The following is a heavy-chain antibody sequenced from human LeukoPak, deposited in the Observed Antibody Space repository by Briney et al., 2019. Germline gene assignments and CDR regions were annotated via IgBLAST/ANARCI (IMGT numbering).Heavy chain of an antibody. CDR2: IYHSGST. D-gene: IGHD5-18*01. CDR1: GGSINSGAYS. V-gene: IGHV4-30-2*01. J-gene: IGHJ4*02. Sequence: PSETLSLTCAVSGGSINSGAYSWSWIRQPPGKGLEWIGYIYHSGSTYYNPSLKSRVTISVDRSKSQFSLKLSSVTAAGTAVYYCARAVDTAMVNWGQGTLVTVSS. CDR3: ARAVDTAMVN.